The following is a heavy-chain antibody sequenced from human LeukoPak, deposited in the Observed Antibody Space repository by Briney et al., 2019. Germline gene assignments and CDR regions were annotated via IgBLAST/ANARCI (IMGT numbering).Heavy chain of an antibody. CDR1: GYTFINNW. CDR3: ARGGLRRYFFDY. D-gene: IGHD3-16*01. CDR2: ISAYNGNT. V-gene: IGHV1-18*01. J-gene: IGHJ4*02. Sequence: ASVKVSCKASGYTFINNWMHWVRQAPGQGLEWMGWISAYNGNTNYAQKLQGRVTMTTDTSTSTAYMELRSLRSDDTAVYYCARGGLRRYFFDYWGQGTLVTVSS.